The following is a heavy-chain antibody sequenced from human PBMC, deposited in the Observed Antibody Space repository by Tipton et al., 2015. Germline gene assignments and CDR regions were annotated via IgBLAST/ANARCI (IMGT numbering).Heavy chain of an antibody. CDR3: ARGPSAANYYYYGLDV. CDR2: INHSGST. Sequence: LRLSCAVYSGPFTTYYWTWIRQPPGKGLEWIGEINHSGSTNYNPSLKSRVTISIDMSKQHFSLKLSSVTAADTAVYYCARGPSAANYYYYGLDVWGQGTTVTVSS. CDR1: SGPFTTYY. J-gene: IGHJ6*02. V-gene: IGHV4-34*01. D-gene: IGHD6-13*01.